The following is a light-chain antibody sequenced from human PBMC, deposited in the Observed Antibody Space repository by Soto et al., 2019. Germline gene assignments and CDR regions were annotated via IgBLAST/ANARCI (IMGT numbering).Light chain of an antibody. V-gene: IGKV3-11*01. Sequence: EIVLTQSPVTLSLSPGERATLFCRASQSIGGSLAWYQQRPGQAPRLVISDASYRATGIPARLSGSGSGTAFTLTISSLEPEDVAVYYCQQRFGCPITFGQGTRLDI. CDR2: DAS. J-gene: IGKJ5*01. CDR3: QQRFGCPIT. CDR1: QSIGGS.